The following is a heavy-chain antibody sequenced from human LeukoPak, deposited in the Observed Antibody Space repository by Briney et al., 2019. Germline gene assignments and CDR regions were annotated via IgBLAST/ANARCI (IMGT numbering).Heavy chain of an antibody. CDR2: IKSKTDGGTT. D-gene: IGHD3-16*02. CDR3: TTVSLITFGGVIVSPTEN. Sequence: PGGSLRLSCAASGFTFSNAWMSWVRQAPGKGLEWVGRIKSKTDGGTTDYAAPVKGRFTISRDDSKNTLYLQMNSLKTEDTAVYYCTTVSLITFGGVIVSPTENWGQGTLVTVSS. J-gene: IGHJ4*02. V-gene: IGHV3-15*01. CDR1: GFTFSNAW.